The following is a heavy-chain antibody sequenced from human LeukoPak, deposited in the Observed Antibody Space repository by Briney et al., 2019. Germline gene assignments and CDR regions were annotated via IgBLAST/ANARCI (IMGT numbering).Heavy chain of an antibody. CDR2: IYYSGST. CDR1: GGYISSYY. J-gene: IGHJ4*02. Sequence: SETLSRTCTVSGGYISSYYWSWLRQPPRKGLAWIGYIYYSGSTNYTPSLKSRVTISVDTSKNQCSLKLSSVTAADTAVYYCARFRDYGGNSGLNYWGQGTLVTVSS. V-gene: IGHV4-59*01. D-gene: IGHD4-23*01. CDR3: ARFRDYGGNSGLNY.